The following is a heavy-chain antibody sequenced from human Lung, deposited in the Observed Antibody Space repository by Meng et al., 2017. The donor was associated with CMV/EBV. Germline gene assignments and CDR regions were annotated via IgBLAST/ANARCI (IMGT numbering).Heavy chain of an antibody. D-gene: IGHD2-15*01. J-gene: IGHJ6*02. Sequence: PLILXCAASGFTFHDYAMHWVRQAPGKGLEWVSTISWNSAGIHYADSVKVGFTISRDSAKNSLYLHMHSLKPEDTAVYYCAKALGPGYCDGGSGSWGYGRDDWGQGXTVTVSS. CDR1: GFTFHDYA. CDR2: ISWNSAGI. CDR3: AKALGPGYCDGGSGSWGYGRDD. V-gene: IGHV3-9*01.